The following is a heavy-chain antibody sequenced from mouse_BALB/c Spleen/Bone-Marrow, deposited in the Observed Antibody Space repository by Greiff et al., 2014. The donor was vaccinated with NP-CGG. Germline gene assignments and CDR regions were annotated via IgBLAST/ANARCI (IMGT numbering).Heavy chain of an antibody. CDR3: ARYRYYSSSYATDY. CDR2: IDPANGNT. D-gene: IGHD1-1*01. V-gene: IGHV14-3*02. J-gene: IGHJ4*01. Sequence: EVQLQQSGAELVKPGASVKLSCTASGFNIKDTYMHWVMQRPEQGLEWIGRIDPANGNTKYDPKFQGKATITADTSSNTAYLQLSSLTSEDTAVYHCARYRYYSSSYATDYWGQGTSVTVSS. CDR1: GFNIKDTY.